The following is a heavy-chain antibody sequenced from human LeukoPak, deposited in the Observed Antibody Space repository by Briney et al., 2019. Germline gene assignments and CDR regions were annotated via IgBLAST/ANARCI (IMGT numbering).Heavy chain of an antibody. CDR3: AGHHPRNTVDF. D-gene: IGHD2/OR15-2a*01. Sequence: SETLSLTCTVSGGSISSYYWSWIWQPPGKGLEWIAYISDIGSINYNPSLKSRVTISLDTSKNQFSLKLSSVTAADTAVYYCAGHHPRNTVDFWGQGTLVTVSS. J-gene: IGHJ4*02. CDR1: GGSISSYY. CDR2: ISDIGSI. V-gene: IGHV4-59*08.